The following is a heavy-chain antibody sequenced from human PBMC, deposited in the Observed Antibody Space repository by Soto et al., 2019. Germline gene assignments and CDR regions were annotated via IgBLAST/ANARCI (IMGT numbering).Heavy chain of an antibody. J-gene: IGHJ6*02. CDR1: GFTFSSYG. CDR2: VWYDGGNK. Sequence: QVQLVESGGGVVQPGRSLRLSCAASGFTFSSYGMHWVRQAPGKGLEWVALVWYDGGNKYYADSVKSRFTISRDNSKNTLYLQMNSLRDEDTAVYYCVRAAGYSGNDYVYYYGMDPWGQGNRVTVSS. CDR3: VRAAGYSGNDYVYYYGMDP. V-gene: IGHV3-33*01. D-gene: IGHD5-12*01.